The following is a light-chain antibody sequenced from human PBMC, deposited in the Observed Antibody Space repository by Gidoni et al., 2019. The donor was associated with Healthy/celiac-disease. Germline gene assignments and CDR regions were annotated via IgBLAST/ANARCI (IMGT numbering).Light chain of an antibody. V-gene: IGKV1-39*01. J-gene: IGKJ1*01. CDR1: QSISSY. CDR3: QQSYSTRET. CDR2: AAS. Sequence: DIQMTQSPSSLSASVGDRVTITCRASQSISSYLNWYQQKPGKAPKLLIYAASSLQSGVPSRFSSSGSGTDFTLTISSLQPEDFATYYCQQSYSTRETFGQGTKVEIK.